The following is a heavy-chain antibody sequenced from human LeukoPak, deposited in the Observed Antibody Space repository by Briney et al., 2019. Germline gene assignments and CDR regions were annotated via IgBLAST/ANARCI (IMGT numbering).Heavy chain of an antibody. CDR1: GFAFSSYS. J-gene: IGHJ4*02. CDR2: ISSSSSYI. Sequence: GGSLRLSCAASGFAFSSYSMNWVRQAPGKGLEWVSSISSSSSYIYYAGSVKGRFTISRDNAKNSLYLQMNSLRAEDTAVYYCARGGITMVQGVIIGWGQGTLVTVSS. CDR3: ARGGITMVQGVIIG. V-gene: IGHV3-21*01. D-gene: IGHD3-10*01.